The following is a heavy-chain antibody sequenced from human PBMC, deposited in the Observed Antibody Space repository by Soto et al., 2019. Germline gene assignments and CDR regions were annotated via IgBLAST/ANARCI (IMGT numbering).Heavy chain of an antibody. CDR3: AKALSCYYSY. CDR2: ISYDGSNK. J-gene: IGHJ4*02. D-gene: IGHD3-22*01. V-gene: IGHV3-30*18. CDR1: GFTFSSYG. Sequence: QVQLVESGGGVVQPGRSLRLSCAASGFTFSSYGMHWVRQAPGKGLEWVAVISYDGSNKYYADAVKGRFTISRDNSKNTLYLQMNSLRAEDTAVYYCAKALSCYYSYWGKVTLVTVSS.